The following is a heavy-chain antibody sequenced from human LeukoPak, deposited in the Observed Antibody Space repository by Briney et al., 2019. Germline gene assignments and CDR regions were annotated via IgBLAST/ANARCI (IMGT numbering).Heavy chain of an antibody. Sequence: PSETLSLTCAVYGASFSDYYWWSWIRQPPGKGLEWIGEISHSGNAKYAPSLKSRVTIPLDTSKNQFSLKVNSLTAADTAVYYCARVPAVDGNYYYYYGLDVWGQGTTVTVSS. D-gene: IGHD2-2*01. CDR1: GASFSDYY. V-gene: IGHV4-34*01. J-gene: IGHJ6*02. CDR2: ISHSGNA. CDR3: ARVPAVDGNYYYYYGLDV.